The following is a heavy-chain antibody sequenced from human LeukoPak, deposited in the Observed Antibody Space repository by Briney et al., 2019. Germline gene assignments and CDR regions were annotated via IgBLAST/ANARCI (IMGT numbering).Heavy chain of an antibody. CDR3: ASRRESFDY. J-gene: IGHJ4*02. CDR2: ISSGSSTI. Sequence: GGSLRLSCAASGSTFSTYSMNWVRQAPGKGLEWVSYISSGSSTIYYADSMKGRFTISRDNAKNSLYLQMNSLRDEDTAVYYCASRRESFDYWGQGTLVTVSS. V-gene: IGHV3-48*02. CDR1: GSTFSTYS.